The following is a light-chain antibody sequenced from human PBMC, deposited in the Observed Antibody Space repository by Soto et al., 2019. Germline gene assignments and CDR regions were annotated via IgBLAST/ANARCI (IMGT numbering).Light chain of an antibody. CDR1: SSDVGAFNY. V-gene: IGLV2-14*03. Sequence: QSVLTQPASVSGSPGQSIAISCTGTSSDVGAFNYVSWYQQHPGKAPKFVIFDVSSRPSGVSDRFSGSKSGNTASLTISGLQTEDEADYYCASYTTSSTYVFGTGTKVTVL. CDR2: DVS. CDR3: ASYTTSSTYV. J-gene: IGLJ1*01.